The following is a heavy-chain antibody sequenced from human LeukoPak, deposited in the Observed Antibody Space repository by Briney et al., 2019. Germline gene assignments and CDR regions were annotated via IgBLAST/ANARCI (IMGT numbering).Heavy chain of an antibody. CDR3: AKEISYTAIHVDY. CDR2: ISPNGVIT. V-gene: IGHV3-23*01. CDR1: GFTFSSHG. Sequence: PGGSLRLSCAASGFTFSSHGMNWVRQAPGKGLEWVSGISPNGVITYYADSVKGRFTISRDNSKNTLYLQMNSLRAEDTAVYYCAKEISYTAIHVDYWGQGTLVTVSS. J-gene: IGHJ4*02. D-gene: IGHD5-18*01.